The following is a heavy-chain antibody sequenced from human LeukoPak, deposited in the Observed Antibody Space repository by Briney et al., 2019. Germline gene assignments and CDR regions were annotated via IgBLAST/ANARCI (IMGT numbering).Heavy chain of an antibody. CDR3: ARGLRRYYYTSGSCRAFGY. J-gene: IGHJ4*02. D-gene: IGHD3-10*01. CDR1: GGSFSGYY. V-gene: IGHV4-34*01. CDR2: INHNGSS. Sequence: SETLSLTCAVYGGSFSGYYWHWIRQPPGKGLEWLGEINHNGSSNYNPSLKSRVTISVDTSKNQFSLKLSSVTAADTAVYYCARGLRRYYYTSGSCRAFGYWGQGSLVTVSS.